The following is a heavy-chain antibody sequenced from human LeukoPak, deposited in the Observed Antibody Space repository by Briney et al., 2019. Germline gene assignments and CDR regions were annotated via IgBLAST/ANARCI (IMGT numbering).Heavy chain of an antibody. J-gene: IGHJ4*02. D-gene: IGHD1-26*01. CDR2: IYYSGST. CDR3: ARLKSVGARFDY. CDR1: GFTSSSYA. V-gene: IGHV4-39*01. Sequence: GSLRLSCAASGFTSSSYAMSWLRQAPGKGLEWIGSIYYSGSTYYNPSLKSRVTISVDTSKNQFSLKLSSVTAADTAVYYCARLKSVGARFDYWGQGTLVTVSS.